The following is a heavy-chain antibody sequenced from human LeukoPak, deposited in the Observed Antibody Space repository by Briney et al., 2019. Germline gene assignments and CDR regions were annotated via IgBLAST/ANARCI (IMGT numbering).Heavy chain of an antibody. CDR2: INHSGST. Sequence: PSETLSLTCAVYGGSFSGYYWSWIRQPTGKGLEWIGEINHSGSTNYNPSLKSRVTISVDTSKNQFSLKLSSVTAADTAVYYCARPIAARPRAFDIWGQGTMVTVSS. CDR3: ARPIAARPRAFDI. D-gene: IGHD6-6*01. J-gene: IGHJ3*02. CDR1: GGSFSGYY. V-gene: IGHV4-34*01.